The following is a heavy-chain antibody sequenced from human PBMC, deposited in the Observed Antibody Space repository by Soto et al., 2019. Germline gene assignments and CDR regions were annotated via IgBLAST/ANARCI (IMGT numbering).Heavy chain of an antibody. CDR2: IKQDGSEK. CDR3: ARDRGVTTPYYYYGMDV. J-gene: IGHJ6*02. CDR1: GFTFSSYW. V-gene: IGHV3-7*01. Sequence: GGSLRLSCAASGFTFSSYWMSWVRQAPGKGLGWVANIKQDGSEKYYVDSVKGRFTISRDNAKNSLYLQMNSLRAEDTAVYYCARDRGVTTPYYYYGMDVWGQGTTVTVSS. D-gene: IGHD4-17*01.